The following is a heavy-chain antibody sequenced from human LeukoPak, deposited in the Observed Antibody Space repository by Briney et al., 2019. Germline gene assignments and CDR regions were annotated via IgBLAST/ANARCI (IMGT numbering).Heavy chain of an antibody. CDR2: IKQDGTEK. CDR1: GFTFSSYW. V-gene: IGHV3-7*01. D-gene: IGHD1-7*01. J-gene: IGHJ6*02. CDR3: ARESLVSGTTRGNYYDYGMDV. Sequence: PGRSLRLSWVAAGFTFSSYWMSWVRQAPGRVLEWVANIKQDGTEKYYVDSVKGQFTISRDNAKNSLYLQINSLRAEDTAVYFCARESLVSGTTRGNYYDYGMDVWGPGSTVTVSS.